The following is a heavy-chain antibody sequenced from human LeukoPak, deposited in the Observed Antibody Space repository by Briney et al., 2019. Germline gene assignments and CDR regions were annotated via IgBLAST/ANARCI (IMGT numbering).Heavy chain of an antibody. CDR2: IQSDSGDT. V-gene: IGHV1-2*02. Sequence: ASVKVSCKPTVYTFTRYHLHWVRQAPGQGLEWMAWIQSDSGDTNYAQKFQGRVTVTRDKFTRTSYIEVDRLSSDDTAVYYCARDLTGDLYTFFDYWGQGTLVTVSS. CDR3: ARDLTGDLYTFFDY. D-gene: IGHD3-16*02. CDR1: VYTFTRYH. J-gene: IGHJ4*02.